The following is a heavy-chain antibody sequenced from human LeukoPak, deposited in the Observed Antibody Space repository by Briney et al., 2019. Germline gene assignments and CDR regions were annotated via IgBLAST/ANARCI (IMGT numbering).Heavy chain of an antibody. J-gene: IGHJ3*01. CDR1: GFTFSDYW. D-gene: IGHD3-22*01. V-gene: IGHV3-7*01. CDR2: IKQDGSET. Sequence: GGSLRLSCAASGFTFSDYWMTWVRQAPGKGLEWVANIKQDGSETYYVDSVRGRFTISRDNAKNSLYLQMDSLRVEDTAVYYCAKDPYDKSAGYGAFDVWGQGTMVTVA. CDR3: AKDPYDKSAGYGAFDV.